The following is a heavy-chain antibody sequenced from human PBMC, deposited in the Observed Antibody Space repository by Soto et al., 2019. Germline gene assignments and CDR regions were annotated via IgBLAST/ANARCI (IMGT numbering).Heavy chain of an antibody. J-gene: IGHJ4*02. D-gene: IGHD1-1*01. CDR2: IYPSDSDT. V-gene: IGHV5-51*01. Sequence: PGESRKISCKGSGYNFAGYWIDWVRQMPGKGLELMGIIYPSDSDTRYRPSFQRQVTISADKSISSAYLQWSSLRASDTAMYYCARGGVSTRTFDYWGQGTPVTVSS. CDR3: ARGGVSTRTFDY. CDR1: GYNFAGYW.